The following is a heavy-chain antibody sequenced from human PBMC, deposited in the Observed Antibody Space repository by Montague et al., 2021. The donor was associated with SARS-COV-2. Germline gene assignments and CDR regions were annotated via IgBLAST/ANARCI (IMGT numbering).Heavy chain of an antibody. CDR2: IYYSGST. V-gene: IGHV4-59*01. J-gene: IGHJ3*02. D-gene: IGHD3-9*01. CDR3: ARTGLGAYDILTGYTVNAFDM. CDR1: GGSITSYY. Sequence: SETLSLTCTVSGGSITSYYWTWIRQPPGKGLEWVGRIYYSGSTNYNPSFKSRVTISVDTSKNQFSLKLSSVTAADTAVYYCARTGLGAYDILTGYTVNAFDMWGQGTMVTVSS.